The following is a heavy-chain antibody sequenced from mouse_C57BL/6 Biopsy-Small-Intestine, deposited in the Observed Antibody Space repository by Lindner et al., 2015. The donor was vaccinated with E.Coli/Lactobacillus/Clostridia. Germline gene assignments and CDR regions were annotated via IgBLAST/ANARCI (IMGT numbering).Heavy chain of an antibody. V-gene: IGHV1-26*01. CDR1: GCTFTDFL. Sequence: VQLQESGPEVVKTGASVKISCKASGCTFTDFLLNWVKQSRGKSLEWIGDINPKTGGATYNQKFKTRATLTVDKSSSTAFMELRTLTSEDSAVYFCASQGYDFDYWGQGTTLTVSS. J-gene: IGHJ2*01. CDR3: ASQGYDFDY. CDR2: INPKTGGA.